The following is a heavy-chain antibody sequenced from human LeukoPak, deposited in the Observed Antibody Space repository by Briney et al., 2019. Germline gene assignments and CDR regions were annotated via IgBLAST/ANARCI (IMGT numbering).Heavy chain of an antibody. V-gene: IGHV3-23*01. Sequence: PGGSLRLSCAASGFIFSNYGMNWVRQAPGKGLEWVSAISGSGVNTKYADSVRGRFSGSRDNSKNTLYLHIDGLRAEDTAVYYCAKGHGDWPGHYFDDRGQGTLVSVSS. D-gene: IGHD4-17*01. CDR3: AKGHGDWPGHYFDD. CDR2: ISGSGVNT. J-gene: IGHJ4*02. CDR1: GFIFSNYG.